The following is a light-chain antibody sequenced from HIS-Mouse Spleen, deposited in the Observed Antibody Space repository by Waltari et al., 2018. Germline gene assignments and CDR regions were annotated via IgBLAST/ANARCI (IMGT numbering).Light chain of an antibody. CDR3: AAWDDSLSGPV. V-gene: IGLV1-47*01. Sequence: QSVLTQPPSASGTPGQRVTISCSGSSSNIGRNYVYWYQQLTGTAPKLRLSRNNQRPSGVPDRFSGSKSGTSASLAISGLRSEDEADYYCAAWDDSLSGPVFGGGTKLTVL. J-gene: IGLJ2*01. CDR2: RNN. CDR1: SSNIGRNY.